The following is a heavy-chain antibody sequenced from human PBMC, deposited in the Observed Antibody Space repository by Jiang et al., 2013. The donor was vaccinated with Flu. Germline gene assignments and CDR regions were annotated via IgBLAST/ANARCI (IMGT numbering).Heavy chain of an antibody. Sequence: GLVKPSETLSLTCTVSGDSVTGNYWTWIRQPPGKGLEWIGYMSISGGTSYKPSLMGRVTISVDTAKNQVSLKLSSVTAADTAVYFCARGELHYYYYGLDVWGQGTTVTVSS. V-gene: IGHV4-59*02. J-gene: IGHJ6*02. CDR3: ARGELHYYYYGLDV. CDR1: GDSVTGNY. D-gene: IGHD1-7*01. CDR2: MSISGGT.